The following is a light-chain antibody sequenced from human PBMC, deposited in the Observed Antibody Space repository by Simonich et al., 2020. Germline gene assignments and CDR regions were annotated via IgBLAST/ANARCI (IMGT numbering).Light chain of an antibody. CDR3: QQYYSTPWT. Sequence: DIVMTQSPDSLAVSLGERATINYKSSQSVLYSSNNKNYLAWYKQKPGKPPKLLIYWESTRESGVPDRFSGSGSGTDFTLTISSLQAEDVAVYYCQQYYSTPWTFGQGTKVEIK. V-gene: IGKV4-1*01. CDR2: WES. J-gene: IGKJ1*01. CDR1: QSVLYSSNNKNY.